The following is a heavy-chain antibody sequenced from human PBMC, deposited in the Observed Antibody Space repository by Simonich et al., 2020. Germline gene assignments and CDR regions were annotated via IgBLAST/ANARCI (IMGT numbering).Heavy chain of an antibody. J-gene: IGHJ5*02. V-gene: IGHV4-34*04. Sequence: QVQLQQWGAGLLKPSETLSLTCAVYGGSFSGYYWRWIRQPQGKGLAWSGEINHSESTNNHPSLKGGDTISVVTSKNQFSQKLGSVTSADTAVYYCARCVLVNYDILTGYHNWFDPWGQGTLVTVSS. CDR3: ARCVLVNYDILTGYHNWFDP. CDR1: GGSFSGYY. CDR2: INHSEST. D-gene: IGHD3-9*01.